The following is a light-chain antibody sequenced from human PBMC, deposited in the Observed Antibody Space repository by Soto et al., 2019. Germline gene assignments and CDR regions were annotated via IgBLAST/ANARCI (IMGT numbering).Light chain of an antibody. CDR3: QQSYSTPT. J-gene: IGKJ2*01. V-gene: IGKV1-39*01. CDR2: AAS. CDR1: QSISSY. Sequence: DIQMTQSPSSLSASVGDRVTITCRASQSISSYLNWYQQKPGKAPKLLIYAASNLQSGVPSRFSGSGSGTDFTLTISSLQPKDFATYYCQQSYSTPTFGQGTKLEIK.